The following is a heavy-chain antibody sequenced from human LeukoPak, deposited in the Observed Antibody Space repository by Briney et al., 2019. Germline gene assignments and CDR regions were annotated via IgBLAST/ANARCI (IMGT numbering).Heavy chain of an antibody. CDR1: GGSISSSSYQ. CDR2: ISYSGST. CDR3: ARISIVVVPGYFDY. J-gene: IGHJ4*02. Sequence: SETLSLTCTVSGGSISSSSYQWGWIRQPPGKGLEWIGSISYSGSTYYSPSLKSRVTVSVDTSKNQFSLKLSSVTAADTAVYYCARISIVVVPGYFDYWGQGTLVTVSS. V-gene: IGHV4-39*01. D-gene: IGHD2-2*01.